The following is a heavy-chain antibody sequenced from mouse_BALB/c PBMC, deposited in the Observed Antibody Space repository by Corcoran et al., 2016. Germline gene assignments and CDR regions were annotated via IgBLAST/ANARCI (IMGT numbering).Heavy chain of an antibody. D-gene: IGHD2-2*01. J-gene: IGHJ2*01. V-gene: IGHV1S136*01. CDR3: AREVPGGYPFDY. CDR1: GYTFTSYV. CDR2: IYPYNDGT. Sequence: EVQLQQSGPELVQPGASGKMSCKASGYTFTSYVMHWVQQKPGQGLEWTGYIYPYNDGTKYNEKFKGKATLTSDKSSSAAYMEFSSLTSEDSAVYYCAREVPGGYPFDYWGQGTTLTVSS.